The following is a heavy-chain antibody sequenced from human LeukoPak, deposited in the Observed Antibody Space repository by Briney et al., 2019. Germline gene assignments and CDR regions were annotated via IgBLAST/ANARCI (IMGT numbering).Heavy chain of an antibody. Sequence: TSQTLSLTCTVSGDSVSSGDDYWSWIRQPPGKGLEWIAYIYYSGNTNYNPSLKSRVTISVDTSKNQFSLKLSSVTAADTAVYYCARDVGATPGYFDYWGQGTLVTVSS. CDR1: GDSVSSGDDY. CDR2: IYYSGNT. J-gene: IGHJ4*02. D-gene: IGHD1-26*01. CDR3: ARDVGATPGYFDY. V-gene: IGHV4-61*08.